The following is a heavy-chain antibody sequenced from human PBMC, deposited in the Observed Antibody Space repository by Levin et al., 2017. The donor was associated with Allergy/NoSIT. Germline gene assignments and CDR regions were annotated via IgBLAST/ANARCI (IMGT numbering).Heavy chain of an antibody. D-gene: IGHD3-10*01. V-gene: IGHV4-34*01. J-gene: IGHJ5*02. CDR2: INHSGST. CDR3: ARGSRATMVRGVMRWFDP. CDR1: GGSFSGYY. Sequence: SETQSLTCAVYGGSFSGYYWSWIRQPPGKGLEWIGEINHSGSTNYNPSLKSRVTISVDTSKNQFSLKLSSVTAADTAVYYWARGSRATMVRGVMRWFDPWGQGTLVTVSS.